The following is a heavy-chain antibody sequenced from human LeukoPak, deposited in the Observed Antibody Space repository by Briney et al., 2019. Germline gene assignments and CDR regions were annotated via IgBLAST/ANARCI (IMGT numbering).Heavy chain of an antibody. D-gene: IGHD3-10*01. CDR3: ARNLGEEHNLYYGLDV. CDR1: GYPFTRFA. J-gene: IGHJ6*02. V-gene: IGHV1-18*01. Sequence: ASVNVSCKASGYPFTRFAINWVRQAPGQGLEWMGWISTHNGNTKYAETLQGRLTMTTDTPTNTAYMELRGLRSDDTAVYYCARNLGEEHNLYYGLDVWGQGTTVAVSS. CDR2: ISTHNGNT.